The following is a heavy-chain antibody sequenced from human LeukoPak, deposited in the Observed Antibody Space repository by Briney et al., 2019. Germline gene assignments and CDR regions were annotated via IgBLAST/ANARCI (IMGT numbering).Heavy chain of an antibody. D-gene: IGHD6-19*01. Sequence: PGGSLRLSCAASGFSFSDHYMSWIRQAPGKGLEWVAVISYDGSNKYYADSVKGRFTISRDNSKNTLYLQMNSLRAEDTAVYYCAKGGWYGWGQGTLVTVSS. V-gene: IGHV3-30*18. CDR3: AKGGWYG. CDR2: ISYDGSNK. J-gene: IGHJ4*02. CDR1: GFSFSDHY.